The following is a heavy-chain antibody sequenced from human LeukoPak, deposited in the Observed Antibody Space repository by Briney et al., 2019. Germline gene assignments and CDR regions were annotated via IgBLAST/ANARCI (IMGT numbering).Heavy chain of an antibody. Sequence: ASVKVSCKASGYTFTGYYMRWVRQAPGQGIEWMGWINPNSGGTNYAQKFPGKGTMTRYTSISTAYMELSRLRSDDTAVYYCARVSPAMVRGVIIPNWFDPWGQGTLVTVSS. V-gene: IGHV1-2*02. D-gene: IGHD3-10*01. CDR1: GYTFTGYY. CDR3: ARVSPAMVRGVIIPNWFDP. J-gene: IGHJ5*02. CDR2: INPNSGGT.